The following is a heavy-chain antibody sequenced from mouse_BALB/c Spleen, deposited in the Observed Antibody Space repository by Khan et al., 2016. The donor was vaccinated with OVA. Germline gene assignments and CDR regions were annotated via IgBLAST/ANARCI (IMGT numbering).Heavy chain of an antibody. CDR3: ARFYDYEGYFDV. CDR1: GFSLTSYG. V-gene: IGHV2-4*02. D-gene: IGHD2-4*01. Sequence: QVQLKQSGPGLVQPSQSLSITCTVSGFSLTSYGVHWVRQPPGKGLEWLAVIWSYGSTDYNPAFISRLSISKDNSKSQVFFKMNSLQADDTAIYYCARFYDYEGYFDVWGAGTTVTVSS. CDR2: IWSYGST. J-gene: IGHJ1*01.